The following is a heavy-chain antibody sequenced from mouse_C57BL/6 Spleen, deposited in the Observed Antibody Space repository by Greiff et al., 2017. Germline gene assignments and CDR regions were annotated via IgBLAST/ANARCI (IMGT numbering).Heavy chain of an antibody. D-gene: IGHD1-1*01. CDR3: ACPIYYYGSSYFDY. CDR1: GYTFTSYD. CDR2: IYPRDGST. Sequence: VMLVESGPELVKPGASVKLSCKASGYTFTSYDINWVKQRPGQGLEWIGWIYPRDGSTKYNEKFKGKATLTVDTSSSTAYMELHSLTSEDSAVYFCACPIYYYGSSYFDYWGQGTTLTVSS. J-gene: IGHJ2*01. V-gene: IGHV1-85*01.